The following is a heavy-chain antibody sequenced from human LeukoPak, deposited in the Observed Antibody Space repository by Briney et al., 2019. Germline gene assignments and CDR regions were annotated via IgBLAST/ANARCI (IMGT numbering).Heavy chain of an antibody. V-gene: IGHV1-69*05. J-gene: IGHJ6*03. CDR1: GGTFSSYA. CDR2: IIPIFGTA. Sequence: SVKVSCKASGGTFSSYAISWVRQAPGQGLEWMGRIIPIFGTANYAQKFQGRVTITTDESTSTAYMELSSLRSEDTAVYYCARSTYGSGPYYYYYMDVWGRGNTVTVSS. D-gene: IGHD3-10*01. CDR3: ARSTYGSGPYYYYYMDV.